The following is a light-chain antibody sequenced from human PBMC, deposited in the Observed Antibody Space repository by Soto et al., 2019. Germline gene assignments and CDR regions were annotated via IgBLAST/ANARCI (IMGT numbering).Light chain of an antibody. J-gene: IGKJ2*01. CDR3: QKENSLYT. CDR2: KAS. CDR1: QSISSW. Sequence: DIQMTQSPYTLSASVGDRVTITCRASQSISSWLAWYQQKPGKAPKLLIYKASSLESEVPSRFSGSGSGTEFTPTISRLQPDDFSTYFLQKENSLYTFGQGTKLEIK. V-gene: IGKV1-5*03.